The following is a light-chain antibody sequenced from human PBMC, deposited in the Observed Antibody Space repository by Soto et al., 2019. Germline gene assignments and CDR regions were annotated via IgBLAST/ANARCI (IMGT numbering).Light chain of an antibody. CDR3: SSYTISSTQI. V-gene: IGLV2-14*03. CDR1: SSDVGAYNY. J-gene: IGLJ2*01. CDR2: DVS. Sequence: QSALTQPASVSGSPGQSITISCTGTSSDVGAYNYVSWYQQHPGKAPKLMIYDVSNRPSGVSYRFSGSKSGNTASLTISGLQAEDEADYYCSSYTISSTQIFGGGTKLTVL.